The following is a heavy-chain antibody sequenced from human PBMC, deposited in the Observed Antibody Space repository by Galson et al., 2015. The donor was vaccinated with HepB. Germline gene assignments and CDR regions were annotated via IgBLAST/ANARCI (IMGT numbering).Heavy chain of an antibody. CDR3: AKDIVGRDSSGWYQFDY. V-gene: IGHV3-43D*03. CDR2: ISWDGGST. D-gene: IGHD6-19*01. CDR1: GFTFDDYA. Sequence: SLRLSCAAFGFTFDDYAMHWVRQAPGKGLEWVSLISWDGGSTYYADSVKGRFTISRDNSKNSLYLQMNSLRAEDTALYYCAKDIVGRDSSGWYQFDYWGQGTLVTVS. J-gene: IGHJ4*02.